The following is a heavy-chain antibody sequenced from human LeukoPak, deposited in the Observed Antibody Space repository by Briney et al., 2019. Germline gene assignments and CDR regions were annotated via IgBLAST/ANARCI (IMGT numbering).Heavy chain of an antibody. D-gene: IGHD3-10*01. CDR3: ARDYKADF. V-gene: IGHV3-23*05. CDR1: GFTFSSYA. J-gene: IGHJ4*02. Sequence: GGSLRLSCAASGFTFSSYAMTWVRQAPGKGLEWVSAIDIYATKTNYADSVKGRFTISRDNSKNTLYLQMNSLRGEDTAIYYCARDYKADFWGQGTLVTVSS. CDR2: IDIYATKT.